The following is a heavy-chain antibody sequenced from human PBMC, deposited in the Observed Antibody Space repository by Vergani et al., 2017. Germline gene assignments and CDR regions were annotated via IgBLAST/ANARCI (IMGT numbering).Heavy chain of an antibody. V-gene: IGHV1-69*12. D-gene: IGHD2-15*01. CDR2: IIPIFGTA. Sequence: QVQLVQSGAEVKKPGSSVKVSCKASGGTFSSYAISWVRQAPGQGLEWMGGIIPIFGTANYAQKFQGRVTITADEPTSTAYMELSSLRCEDTAVYYCARQTVVAATDYYYYFGMDVWGQGTTVTVSS. CDR1: GGTFSSYA. J-gene: IGHJ6*02. CDR3: ARQTVVAATDYYYYFGMDV.